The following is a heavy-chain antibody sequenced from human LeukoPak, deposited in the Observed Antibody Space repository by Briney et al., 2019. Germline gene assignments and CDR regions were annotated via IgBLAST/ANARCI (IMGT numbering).Heavy chain of an antibody. V-gene: IGHV3-7*01. Sequence: HPGGSLRLSCAASGFTFRNYWMSWVRQAPGKGLEWVANTKPDGSEKNYVDSVKGRFTISRDNAQNSLYLQMNGLRVEDTAVYYCTRRLDDWGQGTLVTVSS. D-gene: IGHD3-16*01. CDR2: TKPDGSEK. CDR1: GFTFRNYW. J-gene: IGHJ4*02. CDR3: TRRLDD.